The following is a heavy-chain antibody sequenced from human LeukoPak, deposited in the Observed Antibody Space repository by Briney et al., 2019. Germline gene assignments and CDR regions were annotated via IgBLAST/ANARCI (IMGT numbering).Heavy chain of an antibody. V-gene: IGHV1-46*01. CDR2: INPSGGST. CDR1: GYTFTSYY. J-gene: IGHJ5*02. Sequence: WASVKVSCKASGYTFTSYYMHWVRQAPGQGLEWMGIINPSGGSTSYAQKFQGRVTMTRDMSTSTVYMELSSLRSEDTAVYYCARDLTCSSTSCCTFGPFDPWGQGTLVTVSS. D-gene: IGHD2-2*02. CDR3: ARDLTCSSTSCCTFGPFDP.